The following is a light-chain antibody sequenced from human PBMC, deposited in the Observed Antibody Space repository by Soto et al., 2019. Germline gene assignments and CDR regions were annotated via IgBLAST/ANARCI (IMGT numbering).Light chain of an antibody. V-gene: IGKV3-11*01. CDR2: DAS. Sequence: EIVLTQSPGTLSLSPGERATLSCRASQSVRKYLAWYQQKPGQAPRLLTYDASIRATGIPARFSGSGYGTDFTLTISSLEPEAFAVYYCQQRSNWPPITFGQGTRLDSK. CDR1: QSVRKY. CDR3: QQRSNWPPIT. J-gene: IGKJ5*01.